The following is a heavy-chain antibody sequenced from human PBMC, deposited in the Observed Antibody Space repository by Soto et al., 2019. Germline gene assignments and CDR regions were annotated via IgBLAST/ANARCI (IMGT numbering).Heavy chain of an antibody. V-gene: IGHV1-18*01. CDR1: GYTFTSYG. CDR2: ISAHNGNT. Sequence: QVHLVQSGAEVKKPGASVKVSCKGSGYTFTSYGITWVRQAPGQGLEWMGWISAHNGNTDYAQKLQGRVTVTRDTSTSTAYMELRSLISDDTAVYYCAGGRDGDYCGQGALVTVSS. CDR3: AGGRDGDY. D-gene: IGHD6-6*01. J-gene: IGHJ4*02.